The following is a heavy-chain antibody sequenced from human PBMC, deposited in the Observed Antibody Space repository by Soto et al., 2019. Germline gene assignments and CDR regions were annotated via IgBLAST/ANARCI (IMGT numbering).Heavy chain of an antibody. J-gene: IGHJ4*02. CDR2: ISGSGTT. Sequence: EVWLVESGGGSGQPGGSLRLSCVASGYTFNSHEMNWIRQTPGKGLEWISSISGSGTTKYADSVKGRFTISRDNAHKSIYLEMNSLRVEDTAVYYCARGGIHWGQGALVTVSS. CDR3: ARGGIH. CDR1: GYTFNSHE. D-gene: IGHD6-13*01. V-gene: IGHV3-48*03.